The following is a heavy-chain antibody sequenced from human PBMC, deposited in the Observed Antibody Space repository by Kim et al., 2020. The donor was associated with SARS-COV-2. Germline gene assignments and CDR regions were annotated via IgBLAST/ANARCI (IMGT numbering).Heavy chain of an antibody. D-gene: IGHD3-9*01. V-gene: IGHV3-33*01. CDR2: IWYDGSNK. J-gene: IGHJ4*02. CDR3: ARATPLLRYFDWSKNNVPDY. Sequence: GGSLRLSCAASGFTFSSYGMHWVRQAPGKGLEWVAVIWYDGSNKYYADSVKGRFTISRDNSKNTLYLQMNSLRAEDTAVYYCARATPLLRYFDWSKNNVPDYWGQGTLVTVSS. CDR1: GFTFSSYG.